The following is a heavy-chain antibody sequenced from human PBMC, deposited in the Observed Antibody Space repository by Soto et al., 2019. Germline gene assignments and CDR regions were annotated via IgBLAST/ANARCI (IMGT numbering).Heavy chain of an antibody. Sequence: QVQLQESGPGLVKPSQTLSLTCTVSGGSISSGGYYWSWIRQHPGKGLEWIGYIYYSGSTYYNPSLKSRVTTSVDPSKNQFSLKLSSVTAADTAVYYCARDLGAADRLKPSRWGQGTLVTVSS. CDR3: ARDLGAADRLKPSR. V-gene: IGHV4-31*03. D-gene: IGHD2-15*01. CDR2: IYYSGST. CDR1: GGSISSGGYY. J-gene: IGHJ4*02.